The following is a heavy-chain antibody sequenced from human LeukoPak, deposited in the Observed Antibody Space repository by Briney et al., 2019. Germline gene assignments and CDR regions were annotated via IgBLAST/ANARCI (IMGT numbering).Heavy chain of an antibody. CDR3: ASQRGSYRYTPSAY. CDR2: IYYSGST. Sequence: SETLSLTCTVSGGSISSGGYYWSWIRQHPGKGLEWIGYIYYSGSTYYNPSLKSRVTISVDTSKDQFSLKLSSVTAADTAVYYCASQRGSYRYTPSAYWGQGTLVTVSS. CDR1: GGSISSGGYY. V-gene: IGHV4-31*03. D-gene: IGHD3-16*02. J-gene: IGHJ4*02.